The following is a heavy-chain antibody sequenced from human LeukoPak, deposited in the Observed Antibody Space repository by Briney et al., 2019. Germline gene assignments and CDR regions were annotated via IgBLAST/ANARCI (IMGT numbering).Heavy chain of an antibody. J-gene: IGHJ4*02. CDR3: ARTNRYYYDSSGYYSFFDY. V-gene: IGHV3-7*01. Sequence: QPGGSLRLSCAASGFTFSDYYMSWIRQAPGKGLEWVANIKQDGSEKYYVDSVKGRFTISRDNAKNSLYLQMNSLRAEDTAVYYCARTNRYYYDSSGYYSFFDYWGQGTLVTVSS. CDR2: IKQDGSEK. D-gene: IGHD3-22*01. CDR1: GFTFSDYY.